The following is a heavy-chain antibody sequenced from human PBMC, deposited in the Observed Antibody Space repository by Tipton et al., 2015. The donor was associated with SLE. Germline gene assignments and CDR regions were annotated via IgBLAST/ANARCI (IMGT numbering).Heavy chain of an antibody. CDR2: IYYSGST. CDR1: GGSISSYY. CDR3: ARVPVARHYFDY. D-gene: IGHD2-15*01. V-gene: IGHV4-59*01. Sequence: TLSLTCTVSGGSISSYYWSWIRQPPGKGLEWIGYIYYSGSTNYNPSPKSRVTISVDTSKNQFSLKLSSVTAADTAVYYCARVPVARHYFDYWGQGTLVTVSS. J-gene: IGHJ4*02.